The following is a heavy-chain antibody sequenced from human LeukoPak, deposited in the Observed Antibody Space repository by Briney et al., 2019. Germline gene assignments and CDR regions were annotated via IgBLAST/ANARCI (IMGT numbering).Heavy chain of an antibody. J-gene: IGHJ4*02. D-gene: IGHD3-10*01. CDR3: AKDGEYYGSGSYSDY. V-gene: IGHV3-23*01. CDR1: GFTFSSYA. Sequence: PGGSLRLSCAAYGFTFSSYAMSWVSQAPGKGMEWVSAISGSGGSTYYADSVKGRFTISRDNSKNTLYLQMNSLRAEDTAVYYCAKDGEYYGSGSYSDYWGQGTLVTVSS. CDR2: ISGSGGST.